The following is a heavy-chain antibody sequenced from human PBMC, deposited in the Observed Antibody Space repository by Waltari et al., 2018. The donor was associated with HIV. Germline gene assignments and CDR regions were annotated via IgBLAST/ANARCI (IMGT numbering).Heavy chain of an antibody. V-gene: IGHV1-2*02. J-gene: IGHJ5*02. CDR2: INPNGRGT. D-gene: IGHD1-26*01. CDR3: AGAAAGGNWFDP. CDR1: GSTFTGYS. Sequence: QVQLVQSGAEVKKPGASVKVSCKASGSTFTGYSMHWLRQAPGQGLEWMGWINPNGRGTNHGQKFQGRVTMTRDTAISTAYMELRRLRADDTAVYYGAGAAAGGNWFDPWGQGTLVTVSS.